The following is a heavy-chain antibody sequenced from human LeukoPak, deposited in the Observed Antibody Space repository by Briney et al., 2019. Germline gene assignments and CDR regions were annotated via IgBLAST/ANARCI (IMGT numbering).Heavy chain of an antibody. CDR1: GGSIGGNSY. J-gene: IGHJ4*02. CDR3: ARLSRSGSYSYYFDY. D-gene: IGHD3-10*01. Sequence: ASETLSLTCTVSGGSIGGNSYWSWIRQPPGKGPEWIGHISNSGSTYYSPSLSSRVTISLDTSKNQFSLKLRSVTAADTAVYYCARLSRSGSYSYYFDYWGQGTLVTVSS. V-gene: IGHV4-61*01. CDR2: ISNSGST.